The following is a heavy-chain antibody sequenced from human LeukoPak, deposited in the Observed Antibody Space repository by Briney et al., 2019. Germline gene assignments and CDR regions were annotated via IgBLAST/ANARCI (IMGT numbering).Heavy chain of an antibody. CDR2: IYYSGST. CDR3: ARVGLSGWDMGGAFDI. D-gene: IGHD6-19*01. Sequence: PSETLSLTCTVSGGSISSSSYYWGWIRQPPGKGLEWIGSIYYSGSTYYNPSLKSRVTISVDTSKNQFSLKLSSVTAADTAVYYCARVGLSGWDMGGAFDIWGQGQWSPSLQ. J-gene: IGHJ3*02. CDR1: GGSISSSSYY. V-gene: IGHV4-39*07.